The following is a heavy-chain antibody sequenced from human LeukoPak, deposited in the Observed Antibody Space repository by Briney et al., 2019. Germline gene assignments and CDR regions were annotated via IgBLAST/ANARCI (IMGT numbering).Heavy chain of an antibody. J-gene: IGHJ4*02. D-gene: IGHD6-19*01. CDR1: GFTFDDYG. CDR2: INWNGGST. Sequence: GGSLRLSCAASGFTFDDYGMSWVRQAPGKGLEWVSGINWNGGSTGYADSVKGRFTISRDNAKNSLYLQMNSLRAEDTALYYCARDVKKYSSGWYGYEPYYVDYWGQGTLVTVSS. CDR3: ARDVKKYSSGWYGYEPYYVDY. V-gene: IGHV3-20*04.